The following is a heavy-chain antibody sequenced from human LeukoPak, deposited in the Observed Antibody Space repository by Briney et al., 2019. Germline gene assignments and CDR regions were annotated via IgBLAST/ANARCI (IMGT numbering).Heavy chain of an antibody. CDR3: ARDPVAGEAFDI. Sequence: PSETLSLTCTVSGGSISSYYWSWTRQPPGKGLEWIGYIYYSGGTNYNPSLKSRVTISVDTSKNQFSLKLSSVTAADTAVYYCARDPVAGEAFDIWGQGTMVTVSS. CDR2: IYYSGGT. D-gene: IGHD6-19*01. J-gene: IGHJ3*02. CDR1: GGSISSYY. V-gene: IGHV4-59*01.